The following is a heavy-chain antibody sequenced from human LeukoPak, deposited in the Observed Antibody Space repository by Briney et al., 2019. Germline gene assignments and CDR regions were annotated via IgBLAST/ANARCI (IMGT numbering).Heavy chain of an antibody. CDR3: TRDADWGSSWYY. Sequence: PSETLSLTCTVSGYSISSGYYWGWVRQPPGKGLEWIGTIYSRGTTYYNPSLKSRVTLSIDSSKNQFSLKLNSVTAADTAVYYCTRDADWGSSWYYWGRGTLVTVSS. J-gene: IGHJ4*02. D-gene: IGHD6-13*01. CDR1: GYSISSGYY. V-gene: IGHV4-38-2*02. CDR2: IYSRGTT.